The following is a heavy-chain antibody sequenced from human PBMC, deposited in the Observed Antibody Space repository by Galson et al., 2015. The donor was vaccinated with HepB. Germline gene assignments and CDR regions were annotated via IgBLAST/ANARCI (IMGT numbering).Heavy chain of an antibody. CDR2: IRSNANSYAT. Sequence: SLRLSCAASGFTFSGSSMHWVRQAYGKGMEWVGRIRSNANSYATAYAASVKGRFTISRDDSKNTAYLQMNSLRTEDTAVYYCTTNYYDSSGFYNYWGQGTLVTVSS. D-gene: IGHD3-22*01. CDR3: TTNYYDSSGFYNY. CDR1: GFTFSGSS. V-gene: IGHV3-73*01. J-gene: IGHJ4*02.